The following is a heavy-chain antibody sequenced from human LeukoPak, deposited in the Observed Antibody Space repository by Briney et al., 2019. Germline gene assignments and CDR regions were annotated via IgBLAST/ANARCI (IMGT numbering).Heavy chain of an antibody. CDR1: GFTFSTYW. CDR3: ASNSYGYDNWFDP. Sequence: QTGGSLRLSCAASGFTFSTYWMHWVRQAPGKGLEWVAVISYDGSNKYYADSVKGRFTISRDNSKNTLYLQMNSLRAEDTAVYYCASNSYGYDNWFDPWGQGTLVTVSS. J-gene: IGHJ5*02. D-gene: IGHD5-18*01. CDR2: ISYDGSNK. V-gene: IGHV3-30-3*01.